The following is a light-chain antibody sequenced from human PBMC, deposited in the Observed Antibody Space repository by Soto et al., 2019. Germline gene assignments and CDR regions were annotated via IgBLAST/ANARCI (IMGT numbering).Light chain of an antibody. J-gene: IGKJ2*01. CDR2: GAS. Sequence: EIVMTQSPGTLSVSPGETATLSCRASQSINSNLAWYQQKPGQAPRLLMYGASARATGIPARFTGSGFGTEFTLTISSLQSEDFAVYYCQQYRNWPPYTFGQGTKLEIK. CDR3: QQYRNWPPYT. V-gene: IGKV3-15*01. CDR1: QSINSN.